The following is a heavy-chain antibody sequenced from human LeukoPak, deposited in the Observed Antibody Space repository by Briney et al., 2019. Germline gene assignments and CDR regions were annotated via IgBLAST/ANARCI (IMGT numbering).Heavy chain of an antibody. CDR1: GYTLTELS. D-gene: IGHD3-22*01. J-gene: IGHJ4*02. V-gene: IGHV1-24*01. CDR2: FDPEDGET. CDR3: ATVRAPYYYDSSGLVY. Sequence: GASVKVSCKLSGYTLTELSMHWVRQAPGKGLEWMGGFDPEDGETIYAQKFQGRVTMTEDTSTDTAYMELSSLRSEDTAVYYCATVRAPYYYDSSGLVYWGQGTLVTVSS.